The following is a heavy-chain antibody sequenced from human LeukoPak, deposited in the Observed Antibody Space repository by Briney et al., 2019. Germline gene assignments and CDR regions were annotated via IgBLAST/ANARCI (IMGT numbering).Heavy chain of an antibody. CDR3: AKDCVSSTSCYTFDY. Sequence: GASVKVSCKASGYTFTSYGISWVRQAPGQGLEWMGWISAYNGNTNYAQKLQGRVTMTTDTSTSTAYMELRSLRSDDTAVYYCAKDCVSSTSCYTFDYWGQGTLVTVSS. CDR2: ISAYNGNT. D-gene: IGHD2-2*02. V-gene: IGHV1-18*01. CDR1: GYTFTSYG. J-gene: IGHJ4*02.